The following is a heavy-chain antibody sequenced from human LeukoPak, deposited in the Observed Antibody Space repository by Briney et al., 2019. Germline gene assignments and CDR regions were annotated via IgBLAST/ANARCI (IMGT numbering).Heavy chain of an antibody. J-gene: IGHJ4*02. CDR2: IWYDGSNK. V-gene: IGHV3-33*01. CDR1: GFTFSSYG. Sequence: GGSLRLSCAASGFTFSSYGMHWVRQAPGKGLEWVAVIWYDGSNKYYADSVKGRFTISRDNSKNTLYLQMNSLRAEDTAVYYCARDRRYYDSSGSFDYWGQGTLVTVSS. CDR3: ARDRRYYDSSGSFDY. D-gene: IGHD3-22*01.